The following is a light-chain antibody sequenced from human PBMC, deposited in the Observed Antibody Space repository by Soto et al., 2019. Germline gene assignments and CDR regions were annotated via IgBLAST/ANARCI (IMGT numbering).Light chain of an antibody. CDR2: DAS. CDR3: QQRSNWPRYT. Sequence: EIVLKQSPVTLSLSPGERATLSCRASQSVSNYLAWYQQKPGQAPRLLMYDASNRATGIPARFSGSGSGTDFTLTISSLEPEDFAVYYCQQRSNWPRYTFGQGTKLEIK. J-gene: IGKJ2*01. V-gene: IGKV3-11*01. CDR1: QSVSNY.